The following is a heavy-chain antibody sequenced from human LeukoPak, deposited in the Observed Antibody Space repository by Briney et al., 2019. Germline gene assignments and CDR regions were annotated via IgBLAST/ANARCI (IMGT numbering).Heavy chain of an antibody. Sequence: GGSLRLSCAASGFTVSSNYMSWVRQAPGKRLDWVSYISGSSAYTNYADSVKGRFTISRDIAQSSLYLQMNSLRPEDTAVYYCARGAEVRGIPDYWGQGILVTVSS. CDR3: ARGAEVRGIPDY. J-gene: IGHJ4*02. CDR1: GFTVSSNY. CDR2: ISGSSAYT. D-gene: IGHD3-10*01. V-gene: IGHV3-11*03.